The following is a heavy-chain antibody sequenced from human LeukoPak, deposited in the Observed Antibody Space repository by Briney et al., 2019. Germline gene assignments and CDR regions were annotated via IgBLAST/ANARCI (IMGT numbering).Heavy chain of an antibody. CDR2: MSSSGGST. CDR1: GFTLSSYA. V-gene: IGHV3-23*01. Sequence: GGLRRLSCAAPGFTLSSYAMTGVPQAPGKGLEWVSVMSSSGGSTYTADTATGQCTISRDNYKNTLYLQMNSRRAEDTAVYLCAKLAEALAAFDIWGQGTMVTVSS. J-gene: IGHJ3*02. CDR3: AKLAEALAAFDI.